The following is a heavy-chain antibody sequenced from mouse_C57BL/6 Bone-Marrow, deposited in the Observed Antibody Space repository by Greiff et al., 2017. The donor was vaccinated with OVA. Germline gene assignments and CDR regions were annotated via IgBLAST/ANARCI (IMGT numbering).Heavy chain of an antibody. CDR1: GYTFTSYW. D-gene: IGHD1-1*01. J-gene: IGHJ1*03. V-gene: IGHV1-72*01. CDR3: ARYSYYGSSYWYFDV. CDR2: IDPNSGGT. Sequence: QVHVKQPGAELVKPGASVKLSCKASGYTFTSYWMHWVKQRPGRGLEWIGRIDPNSGGTKYNEKFKSKATLTVDKPSSTAYMQLSSLTSEASAVYSCARYSYYGSSYWYFDVWGKGTTVTVSS.